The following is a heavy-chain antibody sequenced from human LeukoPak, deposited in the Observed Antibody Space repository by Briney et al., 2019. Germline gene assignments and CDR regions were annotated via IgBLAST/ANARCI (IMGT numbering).Heavy chain of an antibody. J-gene: IGHJ4*02. CDR3: ARVSYYDVLSPSYYFDF. V-gene: IGHV3-23*01. D-gene: IGHD3-9*01. Sequence: GGSLRLSCAVSGFSFSDYAMSWVRQAPGKGLEWVTAVGGSGNTYYADSVKGRFTISRDNSRKTLYLQMNSLRAEDTAVYYCARVSYYDVLSPSYYFDFWGRGTLVTVSS. CDR2: VGGSGNT. CDR1: GFSFSDYA.